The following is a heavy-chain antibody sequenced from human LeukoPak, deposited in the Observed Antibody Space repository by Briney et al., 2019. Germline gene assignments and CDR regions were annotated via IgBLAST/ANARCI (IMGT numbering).Heavy chain of an antibody. Sequence: GGSLRLSCAASGFTFKDYTMNWVRQSPGKGLQWVSYVSFGSSYISYADSLKGRFTISRDDAKSSVYLEMTSLRTDDTAVYYCARASTEYAVTDGFDTWGPGTLVPVSS. CDR1: GFTFKDYT. CDR2: VSFGSSYI. J-gene: IGHJ5*02. V-gene: IGHV3-21*06. D-gene: IGHD4-17*01. CDR3: ARASTEYAVTDGFDT.